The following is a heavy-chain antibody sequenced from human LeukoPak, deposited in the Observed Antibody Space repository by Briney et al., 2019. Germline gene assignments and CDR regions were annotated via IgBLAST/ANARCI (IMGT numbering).Heavy chain of an antibody. J-gene: IGHJ3*02. CDR2: ISDSSGTI. CDR3: VRDEEAFCEGGCFCAIDI. CDR1: GFTFSRHS. D-gene: IGHD2-21*02. Sequence: PGGSLRLSCEGSGFTFSRHSMNWVRQPPGKGLEWVSYISDSSGTIHYAASVKGRITTPNANAKNLLFLQMSNLTAEDTAIYYCVRDEEAFCEGGCFCAIDIWGQGTLVTVSS. V-gene: IGHV3-48*04.